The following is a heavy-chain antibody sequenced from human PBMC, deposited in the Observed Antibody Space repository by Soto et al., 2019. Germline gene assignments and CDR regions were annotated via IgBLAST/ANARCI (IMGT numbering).Heavy chain of an antibody. J-gene: IGHJ4*02. D-gene: IGHD3-10*01. V-gene: IGHV4-34*01. CDR3: ATGRGSENY. Sequence: QVELQQWGAGLLKPSETLSLTCAIYGGSFSGSFWSWIRQPPGKGLEWIGEINDSGIINYNPSLKSRVTILVDTSRNRFSLKLSSVTAADTAVYYCATGRGSENYWGQGTLVTVSS. CDR2: INDSGII. CDR1: GGSFSGSF.